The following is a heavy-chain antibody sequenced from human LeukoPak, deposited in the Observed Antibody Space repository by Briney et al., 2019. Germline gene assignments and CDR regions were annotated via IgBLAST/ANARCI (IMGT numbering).Heavy chain of an antibody. CDR1: GFTFSSYA. CDR2: ISGSGGST. V-gene: IGHV3-23*01. J-gene: IGHJ4*02. D-gene: IGHD6-13*01. Sequence: PGGSLRLSCAASGFTFSSYAMTWVRQAPGKGLEWVSAISGSGGSTYYADSVKGRFTISRDNSKNTLYLQMNSLRAEDTAVYYCAKGRKLAAAGELDYWGQGTLVTVSS. CDR3: AKGRKLAAAGELDY.